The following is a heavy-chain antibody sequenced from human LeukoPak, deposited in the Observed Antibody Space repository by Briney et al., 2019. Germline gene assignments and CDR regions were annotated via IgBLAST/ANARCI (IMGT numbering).Heavy chain of an antibody. CDR1: GGSISSGSYY. Sequence: PSETLSLTCTVSGGSISSGSYYWSWLRQPAGKRLEWIARIYTCGSTNYNPSLKTRVTISVDTSKNQFSLKLSSVTAADTAVYYCARETPRYSSGWYLAGTIYYYYYMDVWGKGTTVTISS. J-gene: IGHJ6*03. CDR2: IYTCGST. CDR3: ARETPRYSSGWYLAGTIYYYYYMDV. V-gene: IGHV4-61*02. D-gene: IGHD6-19*01.